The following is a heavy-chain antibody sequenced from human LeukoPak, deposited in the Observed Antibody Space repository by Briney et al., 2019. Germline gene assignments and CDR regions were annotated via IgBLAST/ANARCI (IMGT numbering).Heavy chain of an antibody. V-gene: IGHV3-33*06. Sequence: GGSLRLSCVASGFTLRNYGMHWVRQAPGKRLEWVAVLWKDGSNNFYADSVKGRFRFSRDNSKDMLYLQMNSLRAEDTAVYYCAKEYEIFVGAFDVWGQGTMVTVSS. CDR1: GFTLRNYG. CDR3: AKEYEIFVGAFDV. D-gene: IGHD3-9*01. J-gene: IGHJ3*01. CDR2: LWKDGSNN.